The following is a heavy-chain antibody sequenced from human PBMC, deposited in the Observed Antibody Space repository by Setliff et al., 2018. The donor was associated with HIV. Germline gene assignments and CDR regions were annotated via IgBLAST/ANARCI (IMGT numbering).Heavy chain of an antibody. CDR1: GYTLTSYG. CDR2: INTYTGNP. D-gene: IGHD3-22*01. CDR3: ARDGYYYDSSGRLAYYFDY. J-gene: IGHJ4*02. Sequence: ASVKVSCKASGYTLTSYGMNWVRQAPGQGLEWMGWINTYTGNPTYAQDFTGRFVFSLDTSVSTAYLQISSLKAEDIAVYYCARDGYYYDSSGRLAYYFDYWGQGTLVTVSS. V-gene: IGHV7-4-1*02.